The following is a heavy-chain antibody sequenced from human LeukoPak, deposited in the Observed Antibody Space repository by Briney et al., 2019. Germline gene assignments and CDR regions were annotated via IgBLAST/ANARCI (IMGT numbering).Heavy chain of an antibody. J-gene: IGHJ6*02. CDR3: AREGAYYYYYGMDV. CDR1: GFTFSSYG. V-gene: IGHV3-30*03. CDR2: ISYDGSSK. D-gene: IGHD4/OR15-4a*01. Sequence: GGSLRLSCAASGFTFSSYGMQWVRQAPGKGLEWVAVISYDGSSKFYEDSVKGRFTISRDNSKNTLYLQMNSLRAEDTAVYYCAREGAYYYYYGMDVWGQGTTVTVSS.